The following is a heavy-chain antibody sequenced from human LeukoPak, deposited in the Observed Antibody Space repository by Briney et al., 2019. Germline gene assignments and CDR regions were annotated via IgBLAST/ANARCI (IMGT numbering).Heavy chain of an antibody. J-gene: IGHJ6*04. Sequence: ASVKVSCKASGYTFTSYGISWVRQAPGQGLEWMGWISAYNGNTNYAQKLQGRVTMTTDTSTSTAYMELRSLGSDDTAVYYCAREKFDILTGYSWSRGMDVWGKGTTVTVSS. CDR2: ISAYNGNT. CDR3: AREKFDILTGYSWSRGMDV. CDR1: GYTFTSYG. V-gene: IGHV1-18*01. D-gene: IGHD3-9*01.